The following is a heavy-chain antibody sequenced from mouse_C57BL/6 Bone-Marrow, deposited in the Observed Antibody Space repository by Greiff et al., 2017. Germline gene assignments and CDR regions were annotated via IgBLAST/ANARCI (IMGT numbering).Heavy chain of an antibody. J-gene: IGHJ2*01. Sequence: VQLQQSGAELVRPGASVKLSCTASGFNIKDDYMHWVKQRPEQGLEWIGWIDPENGDTESASKFQGKATITADTSSNTAYLQLSSLTSEDTAVYYCTTFTTVVAGFDYWGQGTTLTVSS. CDR3: TTFTTVVAGFDY. D-gene: IGHD1-1*01. CDR1: GFNIKDDY. CDR2: IDPENGDT. V-gene: IGHV14-4*01.